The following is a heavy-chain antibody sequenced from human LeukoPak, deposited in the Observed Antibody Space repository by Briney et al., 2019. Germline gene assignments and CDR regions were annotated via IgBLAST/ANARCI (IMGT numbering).Heavy chain of an antibody. CDR2: IIPIFGTA. J-gene: IGHJ4*02. CDR1: GGTFSSYA. V-gene: IGHV1-69*05. D-gene: IGHD4-17*01. CDR3: ARALYGDYDFDY. Sequence: GSSVKVSRKASGGTFSSYAISWVRRAPGQGLEWMGRIIPIFGTANYAQKFQGRVTITTDESTSTAYMELSSLRSEDTAVYYCARALYGDYDFDYWGQGTLVTVSS.